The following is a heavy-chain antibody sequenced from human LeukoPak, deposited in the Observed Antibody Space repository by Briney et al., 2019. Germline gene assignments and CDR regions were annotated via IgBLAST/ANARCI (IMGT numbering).Heavy chain of an antibody. D-gene: IGHD4-11*01. CDR2: ISSSSSYI. CDR1: GFTFSSYI. Sequence: GGSLRLSCAASGFTFSSYIMNWVRQAPGKGLEWVSSISSSSSYIYYADSVKGRFTISRDNAKNSLYLQMNSLRAEDTAVYYCASAGWDDYSNYGIDYWGQGTLVTVSS. J-gene: IGHJ4*02. V-gene: IGHV3-21*01. CDR3: ASAGWDDYSNYGIDY.